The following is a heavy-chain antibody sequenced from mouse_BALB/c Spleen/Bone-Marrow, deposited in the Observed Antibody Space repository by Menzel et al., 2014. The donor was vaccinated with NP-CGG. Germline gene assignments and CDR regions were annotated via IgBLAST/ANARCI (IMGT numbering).Heavy chain of an antibody. CDR3: ALNWDSAY. CDR1: GFTFSSYG. D-gene: IGHD4-1*02. CDR2: INNGGTYT. Sequence: EVKLVESGGDLVKPGGSLKLSSAASGFTFSSYGMSWVRQTPDKRLEWVATINNGGTYTYYPDSVKGRFTISRDNAKNTLYLQMSSLKSEDTAMYYCALNWDSAYWGQGTLVTVSA. V-gene: IGHV5-6*01. J-gene: IGHJ3*01.